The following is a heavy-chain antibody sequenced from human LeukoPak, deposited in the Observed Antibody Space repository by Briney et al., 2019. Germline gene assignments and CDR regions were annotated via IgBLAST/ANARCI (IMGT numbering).Heavy chain of an antibody. D-gene: IGHD2-15*01. CDR3: ARASRYCSGGSCYPVLNY. J-gene: IGHJ4*02. CDR2: MNPNSGNT. V-gene: IGHV1-8*02. Sequence: ASVKVSCKASGGTFSSYAINWVRQATGQGLEWMGWMNPNSGNTGYAQKFQGRVTMTRNTSISTAYMELSSLRSEDTAVYYCARASRYCSGGSCYPVLNYWGQGTLVTVSS. CDR1: GGTFSSYA.